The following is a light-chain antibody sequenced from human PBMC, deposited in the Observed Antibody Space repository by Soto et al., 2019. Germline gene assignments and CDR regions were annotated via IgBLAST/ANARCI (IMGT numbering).Light chain of an antibody. Sequence: QSVLTQPPSVSGAPGQRVTISYTGSSSNIGAGYDVHWYQQLPGTAPRLLIYAHNNRPSGVPDRFSGSKSGTSASLAITGLQAEDEADYYCQSYDSSLSVIFGGGTKLTVL. J-gene: IGLJ2*01. CDR1: SSNIGAGYD. CDR2: AHN. CDR3: QSYDSSLSVI. V-gene: IGLV1-40*01.